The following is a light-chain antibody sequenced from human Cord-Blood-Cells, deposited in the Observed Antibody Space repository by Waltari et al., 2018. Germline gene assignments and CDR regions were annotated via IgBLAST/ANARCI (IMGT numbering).Light chain of an antibody. CDR2: EVS. CDR3: SSYTSSSTPYV. Sequence: QSALTQPASVSGSPGQSTTISCTGTSSDVGGYNYSSWYQQHPGKAPKLMIYEVSNRPSGVSNRFSGSKSGNTASLTISGLQAEDEADYYCSSYTSSSTPYVFGTGTKVTVL. CDR1: SSDVGGYNY. V-gene: IGLV2-14*01. J-gene: IGLJ1*01.